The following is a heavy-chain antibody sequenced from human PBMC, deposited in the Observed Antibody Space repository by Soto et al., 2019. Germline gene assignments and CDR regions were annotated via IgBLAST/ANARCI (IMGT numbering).Heavy chain of an antibody. CDR3: ARDTTY. J-gene: IGHJ4*02. CDR1: GGTFGTYT. Sequence: QVQLVQSGAEVKKPGSSVKFSCKASGGTFGTYTISWVRQAPGQGLEWMGRIIPYLDITDYAQKFQGRFTIAADKSTTTAYMELNRLRSEDTAVYFCARDTTYWGQGTLVTVSS. V-gene: IGHV1-69*02. D-gene: IGHD5-18*01. CDR2: IIPYLDIT.